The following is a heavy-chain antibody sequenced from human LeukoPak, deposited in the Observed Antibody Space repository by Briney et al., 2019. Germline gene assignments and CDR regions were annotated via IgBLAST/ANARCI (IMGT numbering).Heavy chain of an antibody. V-gene: IGHV1-18*01. J-gene: IGHJ3*02. CDR3: ARALNGDYYAFDI. Sequence: ASVKVPCKASGYTFTSYGISWVRQAPGQGLEWMGWISAYNGNTNYAQKLQGRVTMTTDTSTSTAYMELRSLGSDDTAVYYCARALNGDYYAFDIWGQGTMVTVSS. CDR1: GYTFTSYG. CDR2: ISAYNGNT. D-gene: IGHD4-17*01.